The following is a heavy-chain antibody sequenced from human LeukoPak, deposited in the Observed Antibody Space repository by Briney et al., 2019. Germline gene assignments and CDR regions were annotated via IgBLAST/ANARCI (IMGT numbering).Heavy chain of an antibody. J-gene: IGHJ6*03. Sequence: ASVTVSCKASGYSFTSYGISWVRQAPGQGLEWMGWISAYNGNTNYAQKLQGRVTMTTDTSTSTAYMELRSLRSDDTAVYYCARLGPLRYFDWLLPQQNYYYYYMDVWGKGTTVTVSS. CDR1: GYSFTSYG. CDR2: ISAYNGNT. D-gene: IGHD3-9*01. CDR3: ARLGPLRYFDWLLPQQNYYYYYMDV. V-gene: IGHV1-18*01.